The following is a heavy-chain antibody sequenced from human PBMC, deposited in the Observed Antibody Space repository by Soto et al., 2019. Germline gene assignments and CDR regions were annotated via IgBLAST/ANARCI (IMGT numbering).Heavy chain of an antibody. CDR3: VRDIVVVPAAIGYYGMDV. Sequence: QVQLVQSGAEVKKPGASVKVSCKASGYTFTSYGISWVRQAPGQGLEWMGWISAYNGNTNYAQKLQGRVTMTTDTSTSTAYMELRSLRSDDTAVYYCVRDIVVVPAAIGYYGMDVWGQGTTVTVSS. CDR2: ISAYNGNT. V-gene: IGHV1-18*01. D-gene: IGHD2-2*01. CDR1: GYTFTSYG. J-gene: IGHJ6*02.